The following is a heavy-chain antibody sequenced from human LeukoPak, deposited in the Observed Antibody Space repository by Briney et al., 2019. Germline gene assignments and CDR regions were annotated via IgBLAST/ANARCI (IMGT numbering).Heavy chain of an antibody. J-gene: IGHJ4*02. CDR2: INTNTGDP. Sequence: ASVKVSCKACGYTFTSYVLNWVRPAPGQGLEWMGWINTNTGDPTYAQGFTGRFVFSLDTSGSTAYLQVSILKEEDTAVYYCAREYYDILTGWVDYWGQGTLVTVSS. CDR3: AREYYDILTGWVDY. V-gene: IGHV7-4-1*02. CDR1: GYTFTSYV. D-gene: IGHD3-9*01.